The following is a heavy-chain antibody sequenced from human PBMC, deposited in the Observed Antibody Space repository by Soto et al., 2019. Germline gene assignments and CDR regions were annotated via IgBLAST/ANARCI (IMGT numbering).Heavy chain of an antibody. Sequence: PGGSLRLSCSASVFTFSSDWMNWVRQSPGKGLEWVSRIISGGSRVSYADSVKGRFTITRDNAKNTLYLEMHSLTADDTAVYYCARERTSKGGTDIWGQRTTGTVSS. J-gene: IGHJ6*02. CDR1: VFTFSSDW. CDR3: ARERTSKGGTDI. CDR2: IISGGSRV. V-gene: IGHV3-74*01. D-gene: IGHD3-16*01.